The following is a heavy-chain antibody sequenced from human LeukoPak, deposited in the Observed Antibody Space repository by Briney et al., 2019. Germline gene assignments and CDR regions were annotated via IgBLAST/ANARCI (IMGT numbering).Heavy chain of an antibody. CDR2: ISGTSSYK. D-gene: IGHD1-1*01. CDR1: GFTFSSYS. Sequence: PGGSLRLSCEASGFTFSSYSMKWARQAPGKGLEWVSCISGTSSYKYYADSVKGRFTISRDNAKNSLYLQLNSLRAEDTALYYCVRPRSPASNDGGYWGQGTLVTVSS. CDR3: VRPRSPASNDGGY. V-gene: IGHV3-21*01. J-gene: IGHJ4*02.